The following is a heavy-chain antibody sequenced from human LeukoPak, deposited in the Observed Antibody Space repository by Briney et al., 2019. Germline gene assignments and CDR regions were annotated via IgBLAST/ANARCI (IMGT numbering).Heavy chain of an antibody. Sequence: SETLSLTCTVSGGSISSSSYYWGWIRQPPGKGLEWIGSIYHSGNTYYNPSLKSRVTISVDTSANHFSLRLSSVTAADTAVYYCARRGQGYCSSTRCYLPLEYWGQGTLVTVPS. J-gene: IGHJ4*02. CDR2: IYHSGNT. D-gene: IGHD2-2*01. CDR3: ARRGQGYCSSTRCYLPLEY. CDR1: GGSISSSSYY. V-gene: IGHV4-39*02.